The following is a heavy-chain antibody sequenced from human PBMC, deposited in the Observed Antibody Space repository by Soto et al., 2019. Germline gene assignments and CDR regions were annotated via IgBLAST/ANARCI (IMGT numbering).Heavy chain of an antibody. CDR2: FDPEDGET. CDR1: GYTLTELS. D-gene: IGHD5-18*01. Sequence: ASVKVSCKVSGYTLTELSMHWVRQAPGKGLEWMGGFDPEDGETIYAQKFQGRVTMTEDTSTDTAYMELSSLRSEDTAVYYCATLIQLWPGHYFDYWGQGTLVTVSS. CDR3: ATLIQLWPGHYFDY. V-gene: IGHV1-24*01. J-gene: IGHJ4*02.